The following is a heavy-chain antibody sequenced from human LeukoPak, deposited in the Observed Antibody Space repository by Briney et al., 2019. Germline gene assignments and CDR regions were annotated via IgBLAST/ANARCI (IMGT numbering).Heavy chain of an antibody. CDR2: ISGSGGST. J-gene: IGHJ4*02. D-gene: IGHD6-19*01. CDR1: GFTFSSYA. Sequence: GGSLRLSCAASGFTFSSYAMSWVRQAPGKGLEWVSAISGSGGSTYYADSVKGRFTISRDDSKNTLYLQMNSLRAEDTAVYYCAKDLTAVAGTYGNYWGQGTLVTVSS. CDR3: AKDLTAVAGTYGNY. V-gene: IGHV3-23*01.